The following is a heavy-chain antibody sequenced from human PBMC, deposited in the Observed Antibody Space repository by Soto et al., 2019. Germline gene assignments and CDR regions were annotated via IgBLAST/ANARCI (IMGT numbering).Heavy chain of an antibody. J-gene: IGHJ4*02. CDR3: ARHATYCSSNSCYEFDF. Sequence: PSETLSLTCTVSGGSISSRSYYWGWIRQPPGKGLEWIGSIYHSGSTFYTPSLNGRVTISADTSKNQFSLKMTSVTAADTAVYYCARHATYCSSNSCYEFDFWGQGSLVTVSS. D-gene: IGHD2-2*01. CDR1: GGSISSRSYY. V-gene: IGHV4-39*01. CDR2: IYHSGST.